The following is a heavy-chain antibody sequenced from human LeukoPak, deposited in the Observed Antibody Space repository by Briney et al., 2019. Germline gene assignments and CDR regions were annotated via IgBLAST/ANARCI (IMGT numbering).Heavy chain of an antibody. V-gene: IGHV1-18*01. J-gene: IGHJ4*02. CDR1: GYTFTSYG. Sequence: ASVKVSCKASGYTFTSYGISWVRQAPGQGLEWMGWINAYNGNTNYAQKLQGRVTMTTDTSTSTAYMELRSLKSDDTAVYYCARSASRKNATPPVYWGQGTLVTVSS. CDR2: INAYNGNT. CDR3: ARSASRKNATPPVY.